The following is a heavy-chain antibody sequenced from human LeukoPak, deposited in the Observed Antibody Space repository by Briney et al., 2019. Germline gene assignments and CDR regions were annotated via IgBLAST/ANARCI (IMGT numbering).Heavy chain of an antibody. CDR3: AKDRCGTSNCPFDY. Sequence: AGGSLRLSCAASGFKFNDYAMHWVRQAPGKGLEGVSGISWKSGRIGYADSVKGRFTVSRDNAKNSLYLQMDSLGAEYTALYYCAKDRCGTSNCPFDYWGQGTLVTVSS. D-gene: IGHD1-1*01. J-gene: IGHJ4*02. CDR2: ISWKSGRI. CDR1: GFKFNDYA. V-gene: IGHV3-9*01.